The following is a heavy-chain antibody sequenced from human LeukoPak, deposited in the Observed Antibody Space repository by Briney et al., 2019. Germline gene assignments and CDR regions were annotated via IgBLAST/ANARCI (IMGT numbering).Heavy chain of an antibody. J-gene: IGHJ4*02. D-gene: IGHD4-11*01. CDR1: GGSISSGGYY. Sequence: SETLSLTCTVSGGSISSGGYYWSWIRQPPGKGLEWIGYIYHSGSTYYNPSLKSRVTISVDRSKNQFSLKLSSVTAADTAVYYCARALTVTTYFDYWGQGTLVTVSS. CDR3: ARALTVTTYFDY. V-gene: IGHV4-30-2*01. CDR2: IYHSGST.